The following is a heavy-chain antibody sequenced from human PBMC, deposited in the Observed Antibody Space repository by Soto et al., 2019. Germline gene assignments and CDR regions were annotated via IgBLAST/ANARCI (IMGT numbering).Heavy chain of an antibody. CDR3: VSPEGYYDSSGYILDY. Sequence: PSETLSLTCTVSGGSVRSGSYYWSWIRQPPGKGLEWIGYIYYSGSTNYNPSLKSRVTLSIDTSKNQFSLKLNSVTAADTAVYYCVSPEGYYDSSGYILDYWGQGTLVIVSS. CDR2: IYYSGST. J-gene: IGHJ4*02. V-gene: IGHV4-61*01. D-gene: IGHD3-22*01. CDR1: GGSVRSGSYY.